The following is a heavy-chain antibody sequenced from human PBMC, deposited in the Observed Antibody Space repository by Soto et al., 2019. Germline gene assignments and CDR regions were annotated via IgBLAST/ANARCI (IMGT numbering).Heavy chain of an antibody. V-gene: IGHV3-23*01. CDR2: ISGSGGST. J-gene: IGHJ3*02. CDR3: AKDLFRWPNSGAFDI. Sequence: PGGCLRLSCAASGFSLSSYAMSWVRQAPGKGLEWVSAISGSGGSTYYADSVKGRFTISRDNSKNTLYLQMNSLRAEDTAVYYCAKDLFRWPNSGAFDIWGQGTMVTVSS. D-gene: IGHD3-10*01. CDR1: GFSLSSYA.